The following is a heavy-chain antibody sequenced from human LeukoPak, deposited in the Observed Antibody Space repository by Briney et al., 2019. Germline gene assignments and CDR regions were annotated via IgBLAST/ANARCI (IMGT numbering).Heavy chain of an antibody. CDR2: IWYDGSNK. V-gene: IGHV3-33*01. CDR1: GFTFSSYG. CDR3: ARDGLAYCGGDCPKYFQH. J-gene: IGHJ1*01. Sequence: PGGSLRLSCAASGFTFSSYGMHWVRQAPGKGLEWVAVIWYDGSNKYYADSVKGRFTISRDNSKNTLYLQMNSLRAEDTAVYYCARDGLAYCGGDCPKYFQHWGQGTLVTVPS. D-gene: IGHD2-21*02.